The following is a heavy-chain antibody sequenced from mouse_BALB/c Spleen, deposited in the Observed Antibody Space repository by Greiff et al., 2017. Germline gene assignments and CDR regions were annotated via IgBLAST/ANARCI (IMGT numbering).Heavy chain of an antibody. J-gene: IGHJ1*01. V-gene: IGHV14-3*02. CDR1: GFNIKDTY. Sequence: EVMLVESGAELVKPGASVKLSCTASGFNIKDTYMHWVKQRPEQGLEWIGRIDPANGNTKYDPKFQGKATITADTSSNTAYLQLSSLTSEDTAVYYCARGWHWYFDVWGAGTTVTVSS. D-gene: IGHD3-3*01. CDR2: IDPANGNT. CDR3: ARGWHWYFDV.